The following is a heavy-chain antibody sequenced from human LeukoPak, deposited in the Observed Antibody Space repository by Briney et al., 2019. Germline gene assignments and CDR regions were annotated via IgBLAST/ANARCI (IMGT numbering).Heavy chain of an antibody. Sequence: ASVKVSCKASGYTFSVYFIHWVRQAPGQGLEWMGCVNPNGCGPIYAQKFQGRVTMTRDTSINTAYMELSGLRFDDTAVYYCARVFGSGSFYSHWGQGTLVTVSS. CDR1: GYTFSVYF. J-gene: IGHJ4*02. CDR2: VNPNGCGP. V-gene: IGHV1-2*02. D-gene: IGHD3-10*01. CDR3: ARVFGSGSFYSH.